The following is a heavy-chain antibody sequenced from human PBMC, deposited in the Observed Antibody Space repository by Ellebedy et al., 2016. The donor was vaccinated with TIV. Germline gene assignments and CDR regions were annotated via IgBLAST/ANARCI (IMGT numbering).Heavy chain of an antibody. J-gene: IGHJ4*02. CDR3: VAIYNSNSYRDY. D-gene: IGHD5-24*01. Sequence: SETLSLTXAVYGGSFSGYYWSWIRQPPGKGLEWIGEINHSGSTNYNPSLKSRVTISVDTSKNQFSLKLSSVTAADTAVYYCVAIYNSNSYRDYWGQGTLVTVSS. V-gene: IGHV4-34*01. CDR1: GGSFSGYY. CDR2: INHSGST.